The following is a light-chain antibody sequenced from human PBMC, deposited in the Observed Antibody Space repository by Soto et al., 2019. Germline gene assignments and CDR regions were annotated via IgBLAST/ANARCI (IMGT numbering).Light chain of an antibody. CDR3: QQYYSTRA. CDR1: QSVLYSSNNKNY. CDR2: WAS. Sequence: DIVMTQSPDSLAVSLGEGATINCKSSQSVLYSSNNKNYLAWYQQKPGQPPKLLIYWASTRESGVPDRFSGSGSGTDFTLTISSLQAEDVAVYYCQQYYSTRAFGQGTKVDTK. V-gene: IGKV4-1*01. J-gene: IGKJ1*01.